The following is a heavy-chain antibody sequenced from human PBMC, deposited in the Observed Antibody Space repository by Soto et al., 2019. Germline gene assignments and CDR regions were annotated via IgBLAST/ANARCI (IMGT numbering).Heavy chain of an antibody. Sequence: QVQLVQSGAEVKKPGSSVKVSCKASGGTFSSYTISWVRQAPGQGLAWMGRLIPILGIANSAQKFQGRVTITPDKSTSTAYMELSSLRSEDTAVYYCARGGCTGPYPNYGGQGTLVTVSS. CDR3: ARGGCTGPYPNY. V-gene: IGHV1-69*02. CDR1: GGTFSSYT. CDR2: LIPILGIA. J-gene: IGHJ4*02. D-gene: IGHD2-8*01.